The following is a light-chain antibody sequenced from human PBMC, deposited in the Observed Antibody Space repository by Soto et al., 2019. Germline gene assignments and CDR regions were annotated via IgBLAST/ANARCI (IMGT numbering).Light chain of an antibody. CDR1: SSNIGNNY. CDR2: ENN. V-gene: IGLV1-51*02. CDR3: GTWDSSLSVGLVV. Sequence: QSVLTQPPSVSAAPGQKVTTSCSGSSSNIGNNYVSWYQQLPGTAPKLLIYENNKRPSGIPDRFSGSKSGTSATLGITGLQTGDEADYYCGTWDSSLSVGLVVFGGGTQLTVL. J-gene: IGLJ2*01.